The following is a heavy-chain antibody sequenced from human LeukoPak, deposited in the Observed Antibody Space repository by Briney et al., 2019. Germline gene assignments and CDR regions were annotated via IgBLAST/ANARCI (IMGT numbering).Heavy chain of an antibody. J-gene: IGHJ6*03. Sequence: ASVKVSCKASGYTFTSYCMHWVRQAPGQGLEWMGIINPSGGSTSYAQKFQGRVTMTRDTSTSTVYMELSSLRSEDTAVYYCARDVLAGWYHTHWYMDVWGKGTTVTISS. V-gene: IGHV1-46*01. CDR2: INPSGGST. CDR1: GYTFTSYC. D-gene: IGHD6-19*01. CDR3: ARDVLAGWYHTHWYMDV.